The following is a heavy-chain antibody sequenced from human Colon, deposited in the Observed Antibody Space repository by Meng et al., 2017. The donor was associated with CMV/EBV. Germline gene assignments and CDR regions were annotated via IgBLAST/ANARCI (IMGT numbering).Heavy chain of an antibody. V-gene: IGHV4-39*01. D-gene: IGHD1-26*01. CDR2: LYSTGST. CDR3: ARQGGASPTTGVF. J-gene: IGHJ4*02. CDR1: GGYISSSSYY. Sequence: SGGYISSSSYYWVWVRQPPGQGFEWIGSLYSTGSTYSNTSLGSRVTMSVDTSRNQFSLKLSSVTAADTAVYYCARQGGASPTTGVFWGPGILVTVSS.